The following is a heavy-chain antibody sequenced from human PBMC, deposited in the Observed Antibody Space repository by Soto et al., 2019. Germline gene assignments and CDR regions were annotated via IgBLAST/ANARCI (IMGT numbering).Heavy chain of an antibody. D-gene: IGHD3-10*01. V-gene: IGHV1-69*18. J-gene: IGHJ5*02. CDR2: IVLIFGTT. CDR1: GGALSSIA. Sequence: QVHLVQPGAEVRKPGSSVRVSCKASGGALSSIAISWVRQAPGLGLVWLGRIVLIFGTTDNSQKFQGRVTITADESTGTVYMEMTSLTSEDTAMYYCAIDTSLFRGRVADTPWFETWGQGTLVTVSS. CDR3: AIDTSLFRGRVADTPWFET.